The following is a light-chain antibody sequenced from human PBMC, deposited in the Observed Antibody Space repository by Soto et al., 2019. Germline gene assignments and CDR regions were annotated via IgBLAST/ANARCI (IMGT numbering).Light chain of an antibody. CDR2: EVS. CDR1: NSDVGIYDF. J-gene: IGLJ1*01. Sequence: QSALTQPASVXXXXGQSITISCTGSNSDVGIYDFVSWYQHHPGRAPKLIVSEVSHRPSGVSNPFSGSKSGNTASLTISGLQSEDEADYYCISYTSDDVRYVFGTGTKLTVL. V-gene: IGLV2-14*01. CDR3: ISYTSDDVRYV.